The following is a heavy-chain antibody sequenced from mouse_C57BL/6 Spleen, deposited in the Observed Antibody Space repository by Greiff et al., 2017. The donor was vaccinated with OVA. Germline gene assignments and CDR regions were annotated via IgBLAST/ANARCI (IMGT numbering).Heavy chain of an antibody. D-gene: IGHD2-3*01. CDR1: GFTFSDYG. CDR3: ARVPDGYYWYFDV. J-gene: IGHJ1*03. Sequence: EVQLVESGGGLVKPGGSLKLSCAASGFTFSDYGMHWVRQAPEKGLEWVAYISSGSSTIYYADTVKGRFTISRDNAKNTLFLQLTSLRSEDTAMYYCARVPDGYYWYFDVWGTGTTVTVSS. CDR2: ISSGSSTI. V-gene: IGHV5-17*01.